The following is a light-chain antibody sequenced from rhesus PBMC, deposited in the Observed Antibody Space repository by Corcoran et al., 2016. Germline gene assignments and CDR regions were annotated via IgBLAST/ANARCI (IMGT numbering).Light chain of an antibody. CDR2: DVS. CDR1: SSDIGGYND. Sequence: QSALTQPPSVSKSLGQSVTISCPETSSDIGGYNDVSWYQQHPGTAPRLLIYDVSKRPSGVSDRFSGSKSGNTASLTISGLQAEDGADYYCCSYRSCSTYIFGAGTRLTVL. CDR3: CSYRSCSTYI. V-gene: IGLV2S9*01. J-gene: IGLJ1*01.